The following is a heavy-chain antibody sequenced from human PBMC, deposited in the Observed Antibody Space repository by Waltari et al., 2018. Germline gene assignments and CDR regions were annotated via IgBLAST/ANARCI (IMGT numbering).Heavy chain of an antibody. CDR2: IYYGGST. V-gene: IGHV4-39*07. Sequence: QLRLQESGPGLVKPSETLSLTCTVSGGSVSSSTYYWGWLRQPPGKGLEWIGSIYYGGSTYYNPSLKSRVTISVDTSKNQFSLRLSSVTAVDTAVYYCAREGFPYWGQGTLVTVSS. CDR3: AREGFPY. CDR1: GGSVSSSTYY. J-gene: IGHJ4*02.